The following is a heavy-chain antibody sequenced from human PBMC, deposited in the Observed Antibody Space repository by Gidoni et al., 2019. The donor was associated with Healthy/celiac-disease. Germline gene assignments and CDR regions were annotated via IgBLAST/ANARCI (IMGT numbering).Heavy chain of an antibody. CDR2: IYYRGST. J-gene: IGHJ4*02. Sequence: QLQLQESGPGLVKPSETLSLTCPVSGCSISSSSYYWGWTRQPPGKGLEWIGSIYYRGSTYYNPSLKSRVTISVDTSKNQFSLKLSSVTAADTAVYYCAGSRVYYFDYWGQGTLVTGSS. CDR3: AGSRVYYFDY. D-gene: IGHD3-16*01. V-gene: IGHV4-39*01. CDR1: GCSISSSSYY.